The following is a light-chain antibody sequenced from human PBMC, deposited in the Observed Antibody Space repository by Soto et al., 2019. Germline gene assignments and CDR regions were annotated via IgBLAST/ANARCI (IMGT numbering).Light chain of an antibody. CDR1: QSISSW. V-gene: IGKV1-5*03. CDR3: QRYNTFPVT. Sequence: DIQMTQSPSTLSAIVGDRVTITCRASQSISSWLAWYQQKPGKAPKLLIYKASTSESGVPSRFSGSGSGTEFTLTISSLQPDYFATYYCQRYNTFPVTFGQGTKVEVK. CDR2: KAS. J-gene: IGKJ1*01.